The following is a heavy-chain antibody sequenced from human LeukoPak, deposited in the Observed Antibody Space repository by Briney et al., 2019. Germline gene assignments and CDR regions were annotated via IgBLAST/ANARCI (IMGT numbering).Heavy chain of an antibody. CDR2: ISYDGSNK. J-gene: IGHJ5*02. D-gene: IGHD5-12*01. CDR3: ARQYRALNWFDP. CDR1: GFTFSSYA. Sequence: GGSLRLSCAASGFTFSSYAMHWVRQAPGKGLEWVAVISYDGSNKYYADSVKGRFTISRDNSKNTLYLQMNSLRAEDTAVYYCARQYRALNWFDPWGQGTLVTVSS. V-gene: IGHV3-30-3*01.